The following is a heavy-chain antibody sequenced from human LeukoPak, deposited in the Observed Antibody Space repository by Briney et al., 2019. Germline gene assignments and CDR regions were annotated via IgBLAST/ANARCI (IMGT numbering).Heavy chain of an antibody. Sequence: SETLSLTCAVYGGSFSGYYWSWIRQPPGKGLEWIGEINHSGSTNYNPSLKSRVTISVDTSKNRFSLKLSSVTAADTAVYYCAITAAYCGGDCYSRYFDYWGQGTLVTVSS. CDR2: INHSGST. CDR3: AITAAYCGGDCYSRYFDY. J-gene: IGHJ4*02. D-gene: IGHD2-21*02. V-gene: IGHV4-34*01. CDR1: GGSFSGYY.